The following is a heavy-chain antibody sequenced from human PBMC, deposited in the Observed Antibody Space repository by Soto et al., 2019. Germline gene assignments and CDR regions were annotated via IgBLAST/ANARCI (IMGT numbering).Heavy chain of an antibody. CDR1: GFTFSNTW. CDR2: INSDGTTT. D-gene: IGHD2-2*01. J-gene: IGHJ6*02. CDR3: ATDGSYAQHV. Sequence: EVQLVVSGGGLVQHGGSLRLSCAASGFTFSNTWMHWVRQAPGKGLVWVSHINSDGTTTTYADSVKGRFTISRDNAKNTVHLQMNSLRAEDTAVYYCATDGSYAQHVWGQGTTVTVSS. V-gene: IGHV3-74*01.